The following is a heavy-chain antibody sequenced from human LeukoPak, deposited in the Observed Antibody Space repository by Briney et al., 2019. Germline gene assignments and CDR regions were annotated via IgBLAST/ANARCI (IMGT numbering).Heavy chain of an antibody. D-gene: IGHD6-6*01. J-gene: IGHJ5*02. CDR1: GFTFSVYW. V-gene: IGHV3-7*05. Sequence: PGGSLRLSCAASGFTFSVYWMSWVRQAPGKGLEWVANIAQDGSEKYYVDSVKGRFTISRDNAQNSLHLQMNSLTAEDTAVYYCAKCFAARDYYFDPWGQGTLVTVSS. CDR3: AKCFAARDYYFDP. CDR2: IAQDGSEK.